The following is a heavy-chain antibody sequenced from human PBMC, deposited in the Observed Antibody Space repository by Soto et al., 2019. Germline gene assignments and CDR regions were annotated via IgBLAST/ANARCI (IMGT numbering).Heavy chain of an antibody. CDR3: ARDPDYGDYWGYFFDS. CDR2: INPTSGGT. J-gene: IGHJ4*02. CDR1: GYTFAAYY. D-gene: IGHD4-17*01. V-gene: IGHV1-2*02. Sequence: SVKVTCNASGYTFAAYYIHWIRQAPGQGLEWMGWINPTSGGTVYAQNFQDRVTMTRDTSISTAYMELRRLNSDDTAVYYCARDPDYGDYWGYFFDSWGQGTPVTVSS.